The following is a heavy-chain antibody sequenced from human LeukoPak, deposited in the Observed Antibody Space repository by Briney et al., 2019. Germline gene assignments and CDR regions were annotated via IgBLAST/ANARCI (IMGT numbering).Heavy chain of an antibody. V-gene: IGHV4-39*07. D-gene: IGHD2-15*01. CDR2: IYYSGST. Sequence: SETLSLTCTVSGGSVSRSPYYWGWIRQPPGKGLEWIGNIYYSGSTNYNPSLKSRVTISVDTSKNQFSLKLSSVTAADTAVYYCALGGVVAATSSFDYWGQGTLVTVSS. CDR3: ALGGVVAATSSFDY. J-gene: IGHJ4*02. CDR1: GGSVSRSPYY.